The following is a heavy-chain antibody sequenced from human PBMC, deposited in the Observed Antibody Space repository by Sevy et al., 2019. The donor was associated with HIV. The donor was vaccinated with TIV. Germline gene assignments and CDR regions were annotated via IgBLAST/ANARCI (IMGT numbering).Heavy chain of an antibody. CDR2: ILPGDSDT. CDR1: GYDFDTYW. J-gene: IGHJ4*02. CDR3: ARKGDSDGFDY. V-gene: IGHV5-51*01. Sequence: GESLKISCQGSGYDFDTYWIGWVRQMPGKGLEWVGIILPGDSDTVYSPSFQGQVTIPADKTSTTAYLQWSSLKASDSAMYFCARKGDSDGFDYWGQGTLVNVSS. D-gene: IGHD2-21*02.